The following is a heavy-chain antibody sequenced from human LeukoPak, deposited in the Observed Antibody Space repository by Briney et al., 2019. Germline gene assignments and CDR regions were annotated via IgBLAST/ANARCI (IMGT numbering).Heavy chain of an antibody. V-gene: IGHV4-38-2*01. CDR2: IYRNGDT. Sequence: SETLSLTCAVSGFFISSGYYWGWIRQPPGKGLEWIASIYRNGDTFYNPSLQSRVTISVDTSRNQISLQLGSATAADTAVYYCARAYSRTPGDYYFDSWGQGTVVTVSS. J-gene: IGHJ4*02. CDR1: GFFISSGYY. D-gene: IGHD4-11*01. CDR3: ARAYSRTPGDYYFDS.